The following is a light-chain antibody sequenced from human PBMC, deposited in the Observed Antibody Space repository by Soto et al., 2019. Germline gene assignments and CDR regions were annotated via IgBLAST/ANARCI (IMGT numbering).Light chain of an antibody. J-gene: IGLJ1*01. CDR3: CSYAGSSTYV. V-gene: IGLV2-23*02. CDR2: EVS. CDR1: SSDVGSYNL. Sequence: QSVLTPPASVSGSTGQSITISCTGTSSDVGSYNLVSWYQQHPGKAPQLMIYEVSKRPSGVSNRFSGSKSGNTASLTISGLQAEDEADYYCCSYAGSSTYVFGTGTKVTVL.